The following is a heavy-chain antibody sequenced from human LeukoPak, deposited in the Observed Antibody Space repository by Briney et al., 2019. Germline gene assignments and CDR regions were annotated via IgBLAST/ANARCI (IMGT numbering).Heavy chain of an antibody. CDR1: GITFSDHY. CDR3: ARTKSENAYGQHHGLDN. CDR2: ISSSGRTI. J-gene: IGHJ4*02. Sequence: GGSLRLSCAASGITFSDHYMNWIRQAPGKGPEWVSYISSSGRTIDYADSVKGRFTISRDNAKKSLYLQMNSLRTEDTAVYYCARTKSENAYGQHHGLDNWGQGILVTVSS. D-gene: IGHD3-10*01. V-gene: IGHV3-11*01.